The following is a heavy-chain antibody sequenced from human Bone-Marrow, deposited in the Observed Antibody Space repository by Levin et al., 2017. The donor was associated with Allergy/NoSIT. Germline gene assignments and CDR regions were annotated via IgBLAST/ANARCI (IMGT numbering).Heavy chain of an antibody. J-gene: IGHJ3*02. V-gene: IGHV3-53*01. Sequence: LTCAASGFTVSSNHMSWVRQAPGKGLEWVSLIYSGGRTYYADSVKGRFTISRDNSKNTLYLQMNSLRGEDTAVYYCAIYGSGSYYSAFDIWGQGTLVTVSS. CDR1: GFTVSSNH. CDR2: IYSGGRT. D-gene: IGHD3-10*01. CDR3: AIYGSGSYYSAFDI.